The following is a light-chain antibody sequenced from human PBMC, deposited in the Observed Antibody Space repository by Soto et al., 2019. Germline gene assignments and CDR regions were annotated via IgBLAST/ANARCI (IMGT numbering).Light chain of an antibody. J-gene: IGLJ2*01. Sequence: QSALTQPRSVSGSPGQSVTISCTGTSSDVGGYNYVSWYQQHPGKAPKFMIYDVSEWPSGVPDRFSGSKSGNTASLTISGLQAEDEADYYCCSYAGSYTLVFGGGTQLTVL. CDR2: DVS. V-gene: IGLV2-11*01. CDR1: SSDVGGYNY. CDR3: CSYAGSYTLV.